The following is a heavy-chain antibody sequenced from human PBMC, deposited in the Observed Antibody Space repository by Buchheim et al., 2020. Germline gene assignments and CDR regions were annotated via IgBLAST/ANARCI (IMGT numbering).Heavy chain of an antibody. CDR2: INAGNGHT. J-gene: IGHJ4*02. D-gene: IGHD2-21*01. CDR1: GYTFTSYA. CDR3: ARKVMIPRLYFDY. V-gene: IGHV1-3*01. Sequence: QVQLVQSGAEVKKPGASVKVSCKASGYTFTSYAMHWVRQAPGQRLEWMGWINAGNGHTKYSQKFQGRVTITRDTSACTAYMELSSLRSEDTAVYYCARKVMIPRLYFDYWGQGTL.